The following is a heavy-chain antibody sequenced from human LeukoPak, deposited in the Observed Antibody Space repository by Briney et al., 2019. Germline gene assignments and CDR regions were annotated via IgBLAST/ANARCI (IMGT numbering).Heavy chain of an antibody. D-gene: IGHD6-13*01. CDR3: AGTSSRVAAAGKRAFGY. CDR1: GYTFTSYD. Sequence: ASVKVSCKASGYTFTSYDINWVRQATGQGLEWMGWMNPNSGNTGYAQKFQGRVTMTRNTSISTAYMELSSLRSEDTAVYYCAGTSSRVAAAGKRAFGYWGQGTLVTVSS. V-gene: IGHV1-8*01. CDR2: MNPNSGNT. J-gene: IGHJ4*02.